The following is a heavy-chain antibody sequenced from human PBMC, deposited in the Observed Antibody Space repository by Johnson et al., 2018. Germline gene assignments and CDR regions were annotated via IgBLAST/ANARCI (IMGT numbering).Heavy chain of an antibody. CDR2: ISGSGDVI. D-gene: IGHD3-3*01. CDR1: GFTFSSYA. J-gene: IGHJ1*01. V-gene: IGHV3-23*04. Sequence: EVQLVESGGGLVQPGGSLRLSCAASGFTFSSYAMSWVRQAPGKGLEWVSAISGSGDVIYYADSVKGRFTISRDNSKNTLLLHVNSLRAEDTAVYYCAKDALNPSDFWSGTEYFQHWGQGTLVTVSS. CDR3: AKDALNPSDFWSGTEYFQH.